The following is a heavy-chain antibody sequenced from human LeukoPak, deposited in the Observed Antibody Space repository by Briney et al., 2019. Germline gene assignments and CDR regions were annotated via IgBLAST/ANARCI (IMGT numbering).Heavy chain of an antibody. CDR1: GYTFTDYY. J-gene: IGHJ5*02. CDR3: ARGGYYHTSVFHYVQGFDP. CDR2: IHPNSGVT. D-gene: IGHD3-22*01. Sequence: ASVKVSCKASGYTFTDYYIHWVRQAPGQGLEWMGWIHPNSGVTNSAQKLQGRVTMTRDTSITTVNMELNRLRSDDTAVYYCARGGYYHTSVFHYVQGFDPWGQGTLVTVSS. V-gene: IGHV1-2*02.